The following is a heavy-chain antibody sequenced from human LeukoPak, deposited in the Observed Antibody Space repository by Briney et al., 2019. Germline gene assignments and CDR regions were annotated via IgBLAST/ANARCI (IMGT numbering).Heavy chain of an antibody. J-gene: IGHJ3*02. CDR1: GFTFSSYS. CDR3: ARGRVWGSYRLGAFDI. CDR2: ISSSSTI. V-gene: IGHV3-48*01. D-gene: IGHD3-16*02. Sequence: GGSLRLSCAASGFTFSSYSMNWVRQAPGKGLEWVSYISSSSTIYYADSVKGRFTISRDNAKNSLYLQMNSLRAEGTAVYYCARGRVWGSYRLGAFDIWGQGTMVTVSS.